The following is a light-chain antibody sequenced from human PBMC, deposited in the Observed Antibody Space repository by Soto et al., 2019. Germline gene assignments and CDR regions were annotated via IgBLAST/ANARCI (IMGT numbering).Light chain of an antibody. J-gene: IGKJ1*01. CDR3: QQYGTSPVT. Sequence: EIVLTQSPGTLSLSPGERATLSCRASQSVSSSCLAWYQQKPGQAPRLLLYDASRRATGIPDRFSGSGSGTDFTLNISRLEAEECAGYYCQQYGTSPVTFGQGTKVEIK. CDR1: QSVSSSC. V-gene: IGKV3-20*01. CDR2: DAS.